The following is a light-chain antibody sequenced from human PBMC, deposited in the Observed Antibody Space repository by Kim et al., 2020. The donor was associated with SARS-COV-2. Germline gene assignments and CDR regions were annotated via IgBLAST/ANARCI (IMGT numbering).Light chain of an antibody. CDR3: KSRDSSGNVV. CDR1: SLRSYY. J-gene: IGLJ2*01. V-gene: IGLV3-19*01. Sequence: SSELTQDPAVSVALGQTVRITCQGDSLRSYYASWYQQKPGQAPVLVIYGRNNRPSGIPDRFSGSTSGNTASWTITGAQAEDEADYYCKSRDSSGNVVIGGGTQLTVL. CDR2: GRN.